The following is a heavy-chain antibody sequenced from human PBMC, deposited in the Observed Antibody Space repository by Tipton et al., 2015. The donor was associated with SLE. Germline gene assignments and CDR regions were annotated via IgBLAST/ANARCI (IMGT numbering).Heavy chain of an antibody. D-gene: IGHD4-17*01. CDR3: ARHLATRADYGDYFNVFDS. Sequence: TLSLTCIVSGGSITTRSYYWAWIRQPPGKGLEWIGSIYYYETTYYNPSLRRRLTLSVDTSKDQFSLKLNSVTAADTAGYYCARHLATRADYGDYFNVFDSWGQGTLVTVSS. V-gene: IGHV4-39*07. J-gene: IGHJ4*02. CDR2: IYYYETT. CDR1: GGSITTRSYY.